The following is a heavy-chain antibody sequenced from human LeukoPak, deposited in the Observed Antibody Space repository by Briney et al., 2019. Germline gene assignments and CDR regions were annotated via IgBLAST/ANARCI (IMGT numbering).Heavy chain of an antibody. CDR2: IYYSGST. CDR1: GGSISSSSYY. Sequence: PSETLSLTCTVSGGSISSSSYYWGWIRQPPGKGLECIGSIYYSGSTYYNPSLKSRVTISVDTSKNQFSLKLSSVTAADTAVYYCARDGPGYLRSKYCGGDCYSHPIDYWGQGTLVTVSS. J-gene: IGHJ4*02. V-gene: IGHV4-39*07. D-gene: IGHD2-21*02. CDR3: ARDGPGYLRSKYCGGDCYSHPIDY.